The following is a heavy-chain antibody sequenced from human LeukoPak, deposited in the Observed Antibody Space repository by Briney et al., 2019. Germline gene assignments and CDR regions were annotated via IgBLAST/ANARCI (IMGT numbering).Heavy chain of an antibody. CDR3: ARVDADTAYYGSGSYYPEPIYYYYYGMDV. V-gene: IGHV1-69*13. CDR1: GGTFSSYA. Sequence: GASVKVSCKASGGTFSSYAISWVRQAPGQGLEWMGGIIPIFGTANYAQKFQGRVTITADESTSTAYMELSSLRSEDTAVYYCARVDADTAYYGSGSYYPEPIYYYYYGMDVWGQGTTVTVSS. CDR2: IIPIFGTA. D-gene: IGHD3-10*01. J-gene: IGHJ6*02.